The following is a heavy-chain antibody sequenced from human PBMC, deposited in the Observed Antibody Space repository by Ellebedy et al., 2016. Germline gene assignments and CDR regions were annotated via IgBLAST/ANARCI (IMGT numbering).Heavy chain of an antibody. CDR2: ISGSGGKT. V-gene: IGHV3-23*01. CDR3: AKVLKVASVDY. CDR1: GFTFRSYD. D-gene: IGHD3-22*01. Sequence: GGSLRPSXVVSGFTFRSYDMSWVRQAPGKGLEWVSGISGSGGKTYYAESVRGRFTISRDHFKNTLYLQMNSLRAEDTAVYYCAKVLKVASVDYWGQGTLVTVSS. J-gene: IGHJ4*02.